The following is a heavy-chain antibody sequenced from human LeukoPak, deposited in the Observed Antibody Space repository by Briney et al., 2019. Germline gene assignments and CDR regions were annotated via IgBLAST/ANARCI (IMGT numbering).Heavy chain of an antibody. Sequence: GGSLRLSCAASGFTVSRYYISWVRQAPGKGLEWVSVIYSGGSTYYADSVKGRFTISRDNSKNTLYLQMNSLRAEDTAVYYCARGDSVVTAAYWGQGTLVTVSS. CDR3: ARGDSVVTAAY. D-gene: IGHD2-21*02. J-gene: IGHJ4*02. CDR2: IYSGGST. CDR1: GFTVSRYY. V-gene: IGHV3-53*01.